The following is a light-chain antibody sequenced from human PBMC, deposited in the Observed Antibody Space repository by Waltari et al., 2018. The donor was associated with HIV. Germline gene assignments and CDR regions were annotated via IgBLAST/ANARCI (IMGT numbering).Light chain of an antibody. J-gene: IGKJ3*01. Sequence: EIVMTQSPATLSVSPGERATLSCRASQSVSSNLAWYQQKPGQAPRLLIYGASTRATGIPARFSGSGSGTEFTLTISSLQSEDFAVYYCQQYNNPIFTFGPGTKVDIK. V-gene: IGKV3-15*01. CDR2: GAS. CDR3: QQYNNPIFT. CDR1: QSVSSN.